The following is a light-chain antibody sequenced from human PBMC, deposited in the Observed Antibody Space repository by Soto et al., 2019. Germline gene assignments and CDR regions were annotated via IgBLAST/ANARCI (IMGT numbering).Light chain of an antibody. CDR1: SSNIGAGYD. CDR2: GNT. V-gene: IGLV1-40*01. J-gene: IGLJ1*01. Sequence: QSALTQPPSVSGAPGQRVTISCPGSSSNIGAGYDVHWYLQLPGTAPKLLIYGNTNRPSGVPDRFSGSKSGSSASLAITGLQAEDEADYYCQSHDSSLHASVFGTGTKLTVL. CDR3: QSHDSSLHASV.